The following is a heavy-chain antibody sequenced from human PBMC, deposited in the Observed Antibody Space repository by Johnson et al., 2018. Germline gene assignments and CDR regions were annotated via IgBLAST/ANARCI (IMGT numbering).Heavy chain of an antibody. CDR1: GFTVSNAW. J-gene: IGHJ3*02. D-gene: IGHD3-16*01. CDR2: IKSKTDGGTT. CDR3: TTINYAAFDI. V-gene: IGHV3-15*01. Sequence: VQLVESGGGLVQPGGSLRLSCAASGFTVSNAWMSWVRQAPGKGLEWVGRIKSKTDGGTTDYAAPVKGRFTISRDDSKNMVYLQMSSLKTEDKAIYYCTTINYAAFDIWGQGTLITVSA.